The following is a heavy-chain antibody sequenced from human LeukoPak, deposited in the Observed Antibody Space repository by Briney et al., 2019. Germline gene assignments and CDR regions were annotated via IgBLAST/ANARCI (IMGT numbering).Heavy chain of an antibody. D-gene: IGHD1-1*01. CDR1: GFTFSSYW. J-gene: IGHJ4*02. V-gene: IGHV3-74*01. CDR3: ARDQDWNDRGGLDY. Sequence: GGSLRLSCAASGFTFSSYWMHWVRQAPGKGLVWVSRINSDGSSTSYADSVKGRFTISRDNSKNSLYLQMNSLRAEDTAVYYCARDQDWNDRGGLDYWGQGTLVIVSS. CDR2: INSDGSST.